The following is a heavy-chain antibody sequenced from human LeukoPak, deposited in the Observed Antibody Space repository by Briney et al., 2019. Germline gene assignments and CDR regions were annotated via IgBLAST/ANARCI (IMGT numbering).Heavy chain of an antibody. Sequence: PGGSLRLSCAASGFTFSSYSMNWVRQAPGKGLEWVSSISSSSSYIYYADSVKGRFTISRDNAKNSLYLQMNSLRAEDTAVYYCARGREGDFWSGYYTGIDYWGQGTLVTVSS. CDR2: ISSSSSYI. CDR1: GFTFSSYS. CDR3: ARGREGDFWSGYYTGIDY. J-gene: IGHJ4*02. V-gene: IGHV3-21*01. D-gene: IGHD3-3*01.